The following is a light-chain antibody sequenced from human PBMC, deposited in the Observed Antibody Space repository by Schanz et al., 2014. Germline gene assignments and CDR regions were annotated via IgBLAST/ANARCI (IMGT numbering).Light chain of an antibody. CDR1: QSVLYSSNNKNY. V-gene: IGKV4-1*01. J-gene: IGKJ4*01. CDR3: QQCYSTPALT. CDR2: WAS. Sequence: DIVMTQSPDSLAVSLGERATINCKSSQSVLYSSNNKNYLAWYQQKLGQPPKLLIYWASTRESGVPDRFSGSGSGTDFTLTIGSLQAEDVAVYYCQQCYSTPALTFGGGTKVEIK.